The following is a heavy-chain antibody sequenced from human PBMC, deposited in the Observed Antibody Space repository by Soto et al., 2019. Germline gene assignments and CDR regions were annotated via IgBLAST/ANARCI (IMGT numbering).Heavy chain of an antibody. CDR3: ARLGLDPYCTNGVCYPYYFDY. CDR1: GGSISSYY. Sequence: SETLSLTCTVSGGSISSYYWSWFRQPPGKGLEWIGYIYYSGSTNYNPSLKSRVTISVDTSKNQFSLKLSSVTAADTAVYYFARLGLDPYCTNGVCYPYYFDYWGQGTLVTVSS. CDR2: IYYSGST. V-gene: IGHV4-59*08. J-gene: IGHJ4*02. D-gene: IGHD2-8*01.